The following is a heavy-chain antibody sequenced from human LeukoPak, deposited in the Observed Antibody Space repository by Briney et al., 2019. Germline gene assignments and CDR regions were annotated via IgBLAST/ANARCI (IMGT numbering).Heavy chain of an antibody. D-gene: IGHD2-2*02. CDR1: GYTFTSYD. V-gene: IGHV1-8*01. CDR2: MNPNSGNT. J-gene: IGHJ5*02. Sequence: ASVTVSCKASGYTFTSYDINWVRQAAGQGLEWMGWMNPNSGNTGYAQKFQGRVTMTRNTSISTAYMELSSLRSEDTAVYYCARRLGYCSSTSCYTNWFDPWGQGTLVTVSS. CDR3: ARRLGYCSSTSCYTNWFDP.